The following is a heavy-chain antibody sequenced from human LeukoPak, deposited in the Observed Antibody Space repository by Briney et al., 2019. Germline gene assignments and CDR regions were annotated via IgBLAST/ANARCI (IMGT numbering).Heavy chain of an antibody. CDR3: ARSRDGYNSFDY. J-gene: IGHJ4*02. CDR1: GFTFSDAW. V-gene: IGHV3-64*01. CDR2: ISSNGGST. D-gene: IGHD5-24*01. Sequence: GGSLRLSCAVSGFTFSDAWMSWVRQAPGKGLEYVSAISSNGGSTYYANSVKGRFTISRDNSKNTLYLQMGSLRAEDMAVYYCARSRDGYNSFDYWAREPWSPSPQ.